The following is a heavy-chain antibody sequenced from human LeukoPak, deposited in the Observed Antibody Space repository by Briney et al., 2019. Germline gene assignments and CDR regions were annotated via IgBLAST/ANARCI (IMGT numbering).Heavy chain of an antibody. Sequence: GGSLRLSCEASGITFSRYGMSWVRQVPGKGLAWVAVISSDGSNKYYVDSVKGRFTISRDNSKNTLYLQMNSLRAEDMAVYYCARNGLRGGTDFYYFDSWGQGTLVTVSS. CDR1: GITFSRYG. CDR3: ARNGLRGGTDFYYFDS. J-gene: IGHJ4*02. V-gene: IGHV3-30*03. CDR2: ISSDGSNK. D-gene: IGHD1-14*01.